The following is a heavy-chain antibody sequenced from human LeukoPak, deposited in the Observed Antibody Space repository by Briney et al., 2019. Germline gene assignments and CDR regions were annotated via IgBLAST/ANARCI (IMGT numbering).Heavy chain of an antibody. CDR3: ARAQGYCTNGVCYSDYYYYYYMDV. V-gene: IGHV3-21*01. CDR1: GFTFSRYS. CDR2: ISSSSSYI. Sequence: PGGSLRLSCAASGFTFSRYSMNWVRQAPGKGLEWVSSISSSSSYIYYADSVKGRFTISRDNAKKSLYLEMNSLRAEDTAVYYCARAQGYCTNGVCYSDYYYYYYMDVWGKGTTVTVSS. D-gene: IGHD2-8*01. J-gene: IGHJ6*03.